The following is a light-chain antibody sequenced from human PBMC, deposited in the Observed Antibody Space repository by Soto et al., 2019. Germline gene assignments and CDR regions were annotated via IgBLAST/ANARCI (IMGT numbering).Light chain of an antibody. V-gene: IGLV2-8*01. J-gene: IGLJ2*01. CDR3: SSYAGSNNFV. CDR2: EVT. CDR1: SSDVGGYSY. Sequence: QSVLTQPPSASGSPGQSVTISCTGTSSDVGGYSYVSWYQQHPGKAPKLIIYEVTKRPSGVPDRFSGSRSGNTASLTISGLQAEDEADYYCSSYAGSNNFVFGGGTKVTVL.